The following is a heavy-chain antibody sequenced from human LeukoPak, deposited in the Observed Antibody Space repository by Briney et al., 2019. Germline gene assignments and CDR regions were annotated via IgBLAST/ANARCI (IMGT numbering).Heavy chain of an antibody. CDR3: AKIPVSYSSGWSNFDY. CDR2: ISGSGGST. J-gene: IGHJ4*02. CDR1: GFIFSSYA. D-gene: IGHD6-19*01. Sequence: SGGSLRLSCAASGFIFSSYATSWVRQTPGKGLEWVSAISGSGGSTYYADSVKGRFTIYRDNSKNTLFLQMNSLRAEDTAVYYCAKIPVSYSSGWSNFDYWGQGTLVTVSS. V-gene: IGHV3-23*01.